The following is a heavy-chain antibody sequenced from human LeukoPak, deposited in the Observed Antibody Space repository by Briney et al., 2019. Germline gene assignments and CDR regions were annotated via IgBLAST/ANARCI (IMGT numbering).Heavy chain of an antibody. V-gene: IGHV3-21*01. D-gene: IGHD3-22*01. Sequence: GGSLRLSCAASGFTFSTYSMNWVRQAPGKGLEWVSFISSTSDYIYYADSVKGRFTISRDNAEDSLYLQMNSLGAEDTAVYYCGRGYYDSSGHYAIDHWGQGTLVTVSS. CDR3: GRGYYDSSGHYAIDH. CDR1: GFTFSTYS. J-gene: IGHJ4*02. CDR2: ISSTSDYI.